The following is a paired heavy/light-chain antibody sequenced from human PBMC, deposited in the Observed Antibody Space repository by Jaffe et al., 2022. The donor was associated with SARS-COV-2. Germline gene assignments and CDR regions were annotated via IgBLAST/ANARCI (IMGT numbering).Heavy chain of an antibody. D-gene: IGHD2-15*01. CDR2: ISGDGGST. CDR3: AKDMYGGGNRGGYDAFDI. CDR1: GFTFDDYA. Sequence: EVQLVESGGGVVQPGGSLRLSCAASGFTFDDYAMHWVRQAPGKGLEWVSLISGDGGSTYYADSVKGRFTISRDNSKNSLYLQMNSLRTEDTALYYCAKDMYGGGNRGGYDAFDIWGQGTMVTVSS. J-gene: IGHJ3*02. V-gene: IGHV3-43*02.
Light chain of an antibody. CDR3: SSYAGSNNFV. V-gene: IGLV2-8*01. J-gene: IGLJ1*01. CDR2: EVS. Sequence: QSALTQPPSASGSPGQSVTISCTGTSSDVGGYNYVSWYQQHPGKAPKLMIYEVSKRPSGVPDRFSGSKSGNTASLTVSGLQAEDEADYYCSSYAGSNNFVFGTGTKVTVL. CDR1: SSDVGGYNY.